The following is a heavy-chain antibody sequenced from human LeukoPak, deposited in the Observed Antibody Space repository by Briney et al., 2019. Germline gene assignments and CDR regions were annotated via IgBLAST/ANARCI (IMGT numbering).Heavy chain of an antibody. D-gene: IGHD3-10*01. CDR3: AAEPDSRELVGYGMDV. J-gene: IGHJ6*04. Sequence: SVKVSCKASGFTFTSSAVQWVRQARGQRLEWIGWIVVGSGNTNYAQKFQERVTITRDMSTSTAYMELSSQRSEDTAVYYCAAEPDSRELVGYGMDVWGKGTTVTVSS. V-gene: IGHV1-58*01. CDR2: IVVGSGNT. CDR1: GFTFTSSA.